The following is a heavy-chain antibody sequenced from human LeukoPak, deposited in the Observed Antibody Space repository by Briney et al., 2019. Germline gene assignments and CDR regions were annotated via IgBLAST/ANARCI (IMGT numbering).Heavy chain of an antibody. CDR2: INHSGST. D-gene: IGHD2-15*01. J-gene: IGHJ4*02. CDR1: GGSFSGYY. CDR3: ASRNCSGGSCYSNY. V-gene: IGHV4-34*01. Sequence: SETLSLTCAVYGGSFSGYYWSWIRQPPGKGLEWIGEINHSGSTNYNPSLKSRVTISVDTSKNQLSLKLSPVTAADTAVYYCASRNCSGGSCYSNYWGQGTLVTVSS.